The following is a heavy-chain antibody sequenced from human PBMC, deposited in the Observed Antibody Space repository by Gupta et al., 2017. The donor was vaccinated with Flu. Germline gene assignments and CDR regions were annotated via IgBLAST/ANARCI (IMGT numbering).Heavy chain of an antibody. Sequence: SKFIYYADSVKGRFTISRDNAKNSLSLHMNGLRAEDTAVYYCAKNRASGVTKGSFDIWGQGTTVTVS. CDR3: AKNRASGVTKGSFDI. D-gene: IGHD3-10*01. CDR2: SKFI. J-gene: IGHJ3*02. V-gene: IGHV3-21*01.